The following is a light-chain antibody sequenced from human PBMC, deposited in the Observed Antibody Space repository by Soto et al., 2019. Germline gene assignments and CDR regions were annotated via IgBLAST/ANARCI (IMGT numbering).Light chain of an antibody. CDR3: QQYGSSGT. Sequence: EIVFTQSPSTLSLSPGERATLSCRASQSVSNNYLAWYQQKPGQAPRLLIYGASNRATGIPDRFSGSGSGTDFTLTISRLEPEDFAVYYCQQYGSSGTFGQGTRWIS. CDR2: GAS. CDR1: QSVSNNY. J-gene: IGKJ1*01. V-gene: IGKV3-20*01.